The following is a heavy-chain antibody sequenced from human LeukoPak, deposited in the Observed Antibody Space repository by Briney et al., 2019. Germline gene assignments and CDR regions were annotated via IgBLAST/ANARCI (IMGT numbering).Heavy chain of an antibody. CDR1: GGSFSGYY. J-gene: IGHJ6*03. CDR3: ARGGGSYGYYMDV. CDR2: INHSGGT. V-gene: IGHV4-34*01. D-gene: IGHD5-18*01. Sequence: SETLSLTCAVYGGSFSGYYWSWIRQPPGKGLEWIGEINHSGGTKYNPSLKSRVTISVDTSKNQFSLKLSSVTAADTAVYYCARGGGSYGYYMDVWGKGPTVTVSS.